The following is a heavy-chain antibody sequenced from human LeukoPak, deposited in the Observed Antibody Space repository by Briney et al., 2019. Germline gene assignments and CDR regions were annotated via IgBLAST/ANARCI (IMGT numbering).Heavy chain of an antibody. CDR1: GFTFSSYG. V-gene: IGHV3-30*02. CDR2: IRYDRSNK. J-gene: IGHJ6*03. D-gene: IGHD2-15*01. CDR3: AKAEGQDEYYMDV. Sequence: GGSLRLSCAASGFTFSSYGMHWVRQAPGKGLEWVAFIRYDRSNKYYADSVKGRFTISRDNSKNTLYLQMNSLRAEDTAVYYCAKAEGQDEYYMDVWGKGTTVTVSS.